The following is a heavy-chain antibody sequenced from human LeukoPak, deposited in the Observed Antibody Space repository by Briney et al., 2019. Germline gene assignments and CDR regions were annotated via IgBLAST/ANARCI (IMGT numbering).Heavy chain of an antibody. J-gene: IGHJ4*02. CDR2: IYYSGST. CDR1: GGSISSYY. V-gene: IGHV4-39*01. Sequence: PSETLSLTCTVSGGSISSYYWSWIRQPPGKGLEWIGSIYYSGSTYYNPSLKSRVTISVDTSKNQFSLKLSSVTAADTAVYYCARLRGGNYFDYWGQGTLVTVSS. D-gene: IGHD3-16*01. CDR3: ARLRGGNYFDY.